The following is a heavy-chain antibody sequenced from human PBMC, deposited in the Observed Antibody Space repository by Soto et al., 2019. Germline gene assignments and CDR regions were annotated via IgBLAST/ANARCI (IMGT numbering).Heavy chain of an antibody. J-gene: IGHJ6*02. CDR1: GFTFSSYG. D-gene: IGHD2-15*01. V-gene: IGHV3-33*01. CDR3: ARSFCSSSSCSNYNHGMDV. CDR2: IWYDGSNK. Sequence: QVQLVESGGGVVQPGRSPRLSCAASGFTFSSYGMQWVRQAPGKGLEWVAVIWYDGSNKYYADSVKGRFTISRDNSKNTLYLQMNSLRAEDTAVYYCARSFCSSSSCSNYNHGMDVWGQGTTVTVSS.